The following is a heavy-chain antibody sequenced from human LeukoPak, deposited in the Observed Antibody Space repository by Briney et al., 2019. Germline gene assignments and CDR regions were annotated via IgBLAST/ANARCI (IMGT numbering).Heavy chain of an antibody. V-gene: IGHV1-46*01. J-gene: IGHJ6*03. Sequence: ASVKVSCKASGYTFTSYYMHWVRQAPGQGLEWMGIINPSGGSTSYAQKFQGRVTMTRDMSTSTVYMELSSLRSEDTAVYYCARGGETYHDFWSAPMDVWGKGTTVTVSS. CDR3: ARGGETYHDFWSAPMDV. CDR1: GYTFTSYY. CDR2: INPSGGST. D-gene: IGHD3-3*01.